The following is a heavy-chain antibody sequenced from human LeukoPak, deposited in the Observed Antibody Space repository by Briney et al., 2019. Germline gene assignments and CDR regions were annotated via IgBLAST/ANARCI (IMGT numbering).Heavy chain of an antibody. CDR1: GFTLSSYA. Sequence: GGSLRLSCAASGFTLSSYAMSWVRQAPGKGLAWVSTISGGSGSTYCADSVKGRFTISRDNSKNTLYLQMNSLRDEDTAVYYCAKHRFESGGYHSTDWGQGTLVTVSS. J-gene: IGHJ4*02. V-gene: IGHV3-23*01. CDR3: AKHRFESGGYHSTD. CDR2: ISGGSGST. D-gene: IGHD3-22*01.